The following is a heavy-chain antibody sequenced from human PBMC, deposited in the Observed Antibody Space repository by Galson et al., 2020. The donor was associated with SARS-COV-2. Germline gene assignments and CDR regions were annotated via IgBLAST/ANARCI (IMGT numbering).Heavy chain of an antibody. Sequence: ETSETLSLTCTVSGGSISSYYWSWIRQPAGKGLEWIGRIYTSGSTNYNPSLKSRVTMSVDTSKNQFSLKLSSVTAADTAVYYCARIAVAGRSPYYYYGMDVWGQGTTVTVSS. J-gene: IGHJ6*02. D-gene: IGHD6-19*01. V-gene: IGHV4-4*07. CDR2: IYTSGST. CDR1: GGSISSYY. CDR3: ARIAVAGRSPYYYYGMDV.